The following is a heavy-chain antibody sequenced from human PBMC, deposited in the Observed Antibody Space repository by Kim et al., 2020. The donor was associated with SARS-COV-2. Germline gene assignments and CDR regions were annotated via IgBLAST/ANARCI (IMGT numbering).Heavy chain of an antibody. CDR2: INHSGST. CDR3: ARRRGIAAAGPWVY. Sequence: SETLSLTCAVYGGSFSGYYWSWIRQPPGKGLEWIGEINHSGSTNYNLSLKSRVTISVDTSKNQFSLKLSSVTAADTAVYYCARRRGIAAAGPWVYWGQGTLVTVSS. V-gene: IGHV4-34*01. D-gene: IGHD6-13*01. J-gene: IGHJ4*02. CDR1: GGSFSGYY.